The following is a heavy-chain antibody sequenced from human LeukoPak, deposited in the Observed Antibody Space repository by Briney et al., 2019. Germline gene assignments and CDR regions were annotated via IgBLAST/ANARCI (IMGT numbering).Heavy chain of an antibody. CDR2: IYYTGST. CDR3: ARGGPDSSGYYLYYFDY. J-gene: IGHJ4*02. V-gene: IGHV4-59*01. Sequence: SETLSLTCTVSGGSISNYYWSWIRQPPGKGLEWIGYIYYTGSTNYNPSLRSRVTISVDTSKNQFSLKLSSVTAADTAVYYCARGGPDSSGYYLYYFDYWGQGTLVTVSS. D-gene: IGHD3-22*01. CDR1: GGSISNYY.